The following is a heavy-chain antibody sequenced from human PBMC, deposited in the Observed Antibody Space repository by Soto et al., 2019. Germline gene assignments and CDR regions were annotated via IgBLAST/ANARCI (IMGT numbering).Heavy chain of an antibody. Sequence: GGSLRLSCAASGFTVSSNYVSWVRQAPGKGLEWVSIIYSGGGTNYADSVKGRFTISRDNSKNTLYFQMNSLRAEDTAVYYCARRGPGTYFDYWGQGTLVTVSS. CDR2: IYSGGGT. CDR1: GFTVSSNY. J-gene: IGHJ4*02. CDR3: ARRGPGTYFDY. V-gene: IGHV3-66*01. D-gene: IGHD6-13*01.